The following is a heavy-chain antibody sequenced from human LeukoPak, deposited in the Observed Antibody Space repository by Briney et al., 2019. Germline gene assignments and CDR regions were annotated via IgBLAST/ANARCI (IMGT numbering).Heavy chain of an antibody. V-gene: IGHV4-39*01. Sequence: SETLSLTCTVSGGSISTSYDWGWIGQPPGKGLEWIGSVYYSGNTYNNPSLKSRVTISVDTSKNQFSLKMSSVTAADTAIYYCARHSYYHASFDYFYYFDHWGQGTLLTVSS. CDR3: ARHSYYHASFDYFYYFDH. CDR2: VYYSGNT. D-gene: IGHD3-22*01. CDR1: GGSISTSYD. J-gene: IGHJ4*02.